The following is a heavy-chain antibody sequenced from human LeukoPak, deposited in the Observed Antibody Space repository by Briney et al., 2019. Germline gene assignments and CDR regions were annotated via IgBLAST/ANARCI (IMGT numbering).Heavy chain of an antibody. CDR3: ARRRYDILTGSVEVGDY. J-gene: IGHJ4*02. Sequence: GGSLRLSCAASGFTFSGYSMNWVRQAPGKGLEWVSYISSGSSAIYYADSVKGRFTISRDNAKNSLYLQMNSLRAEDTAVYYCARRRYDILTGSVEVGDYWGQGTLVTVPS. CDR1: GFTFSGYS. V-gene: IGHV3-48*04. D-gene: IGHD3-9*01. CDR2: ISSGSSAI.